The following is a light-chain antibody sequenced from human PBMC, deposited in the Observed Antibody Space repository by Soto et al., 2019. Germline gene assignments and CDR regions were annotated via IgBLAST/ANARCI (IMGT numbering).Light chain of an antibody. V-gene: IGKV3-11*01. CDR1: QSVSSY. Sequence: EIVLTQSPATLSLSPGERATLSCRASQSVSSYLAWYQQKPGQAPRLLIYDASNRATGIPARFSGSGSGTDFTLTISILEPEDFAVYYCQQRINWPPLTFVGGTKVEIK. CDR3: QQRINWPPLT. CDR2: DAS. J-gene: IGKJ4*01.